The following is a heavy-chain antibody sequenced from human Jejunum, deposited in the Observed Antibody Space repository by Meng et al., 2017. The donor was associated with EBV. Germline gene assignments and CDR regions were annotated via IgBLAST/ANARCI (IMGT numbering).Heavy chain of an antibody. CDR3: APGPANDYRSSYYFDY. V-gene: IGHV7-4-1*02. CDR2: INSNNESK. D-gene: IGHD4-11*01. Sequence: SVKNHCMHSGSYTTMYHVIGVVQDPGEELQWWGGINSNNESKTYAERYTGRFVSVMATSFSTASLLVSSLQAEDTAVYYCAPGPANDYRSSYYFDYWGQGTLVTVSS. CDR1: GSYTTMYH. J-gene: IGHJ4*02.